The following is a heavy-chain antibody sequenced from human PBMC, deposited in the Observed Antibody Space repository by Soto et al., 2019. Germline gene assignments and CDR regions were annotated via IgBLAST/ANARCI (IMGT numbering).Heavy chain of an antibody. D-gene: IGHD3-10*01. J-gene: IGHJ5*02. CDR2: IYYSGST. CDR1: GGSISSVGYY. CDR3: ARELFGRSVWFDP. Sequence: SETLSLTCTVSGGSISSVGYYWSWIRQHPGKGLEWIGYIYYSGSTYYNPSLKSRVTISVDTSKNQFSLKLSSVTAVDTAVYYCARELFGRSVWFDPWGQGTLVTVSS. V-gene: IGHV4-31*03.